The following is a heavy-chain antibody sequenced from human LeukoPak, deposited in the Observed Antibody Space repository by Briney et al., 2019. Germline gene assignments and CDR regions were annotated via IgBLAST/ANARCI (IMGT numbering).Heavy chain of an antibody. J-gene: IGHJ5*02. CDR2: ISAYNGNT. Sequence: RASVKVSCKASGYTFTSYGISWVRQAPGQGLEWMGWISAYNGNTNYAQKLQGRVTMTTDTSTSTAYMELRSLRSDDTAVYYCARDLLMVYGTSPQYNWFDPWGQGTLVTVSS. CDR1: GYTFTSYG. CDR3: ARDLLMVYGTSPQYNWFDP. V-gene: IGHV1-18*01. D-gene: IGHD2-8*01.